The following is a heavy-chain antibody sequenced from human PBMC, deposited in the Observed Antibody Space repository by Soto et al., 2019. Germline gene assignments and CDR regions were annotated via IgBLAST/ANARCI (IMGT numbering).Heavy chain of an antibody. V-gene: IGHV4-4*07. J-gene: IGHJ4*02. CDR3: AREGSYSAYNFAHGIQLWSFDV. Sequence: QVRLQESGPGLLKPSETLSLTCTVSGGSINTFYWSWVRQPAGKGLEWIGRIFSSGSTSFNPSLESRVAMSVDTSKNHFSLNLSSVTAADMAVYYCAREGSYSAYNFAHGIQLWSFDVCGQGALVTVSS. D-gene: IGHD5-12*01. CDR2: IFSSGST. CDR1: GGSINTFY.